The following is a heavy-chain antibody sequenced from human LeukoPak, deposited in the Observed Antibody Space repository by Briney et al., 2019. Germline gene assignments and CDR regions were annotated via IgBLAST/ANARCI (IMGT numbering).Heavy chain of an antibody. Sequence: PGGSLRLSCAASGFTFSSYEMNWVRQAPGKGLDGVSYISSSGSTIYYADSVKGRFTISRDNDKNSLDLQMNSLRAEDTAVYYCAELGITMIGGVWGNGTTVTISS. D-gene: IGHD3-10*02. V-gene: IGHV3-48*03. CDR2: ISSSGSTI. CDR3: AELGITMIGGV. J-gene: IGHJ6*04. CDR1: GFTFSSYE.